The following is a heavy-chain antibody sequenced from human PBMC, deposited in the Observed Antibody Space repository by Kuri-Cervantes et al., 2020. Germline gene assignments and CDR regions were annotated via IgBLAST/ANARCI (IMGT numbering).Heavy chain of an antibody. D-gene: IGHD1-26*01. CDR1: GFTFSSYA. Sequence: GGSLRLSCAASGFTFSSYAMHWVRQAPGKGLEWVAVISYDGSNKYYADSVKGRFTISRDNSKNTLYLQMNSLRAEDTAVYYCARESRDSGSSPALDYWGQGTLVTVSS. CDR2: ISYDGSNK. J-gene: IGHJ4*02. CDR3: ARESRDSGSSPALDY. V-gene: IGHV3-30-3*01.